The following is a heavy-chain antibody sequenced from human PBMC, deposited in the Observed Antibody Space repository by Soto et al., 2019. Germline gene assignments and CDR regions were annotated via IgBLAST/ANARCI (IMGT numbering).Heavy chain of an antibody. CDR2: INHSGST. V-gene: IGHV4-34*01. CDR1: CGSFSGYY. D-gene: IGHD3-10*01. J-gene: IGHJ4*02. Sequence: PSETLSLTCAVYCGSFSGYYWSWIRQPPGKGLEWIGEINHSGSTNYSPSLKSRVTISVDTSKNQFSLKLSSVTAADTAVYYCARDRGVRLDYWGQGTLVTVSS. CDR3: ARDRGVRLDY.